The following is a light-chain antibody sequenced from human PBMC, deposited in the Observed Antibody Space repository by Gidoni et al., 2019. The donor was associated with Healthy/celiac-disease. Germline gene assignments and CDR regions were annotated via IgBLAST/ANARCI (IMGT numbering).Light chain of an antibody. V-gene: IGLV3-19*01. CDR1: SLRSYY. J-gene: IGLJ1*01. CDR3: NSRDSSGYV. Sequence: SSELTQDPAVSVALGQTVRITCQGDSLRSYYASWYQQKPGQAPLLVIYGNNNRPSGIPDRFSGSSSGNTAALTITGAQAEDEADYYCNSRDSSGYVFGTGTKVTVL. CDR2: GNN.